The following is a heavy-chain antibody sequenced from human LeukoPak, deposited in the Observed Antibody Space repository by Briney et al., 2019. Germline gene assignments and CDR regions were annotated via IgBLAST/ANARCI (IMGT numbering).Heavy chain of an antibody. J-gene: IGHJ4*02. V-gene: IGHV3-48*03. CDR2: ISSSGSTI. CDR1: GFTFSSHE. CDR3: GVWSYNFDY. Sequence: GGSLRLSCATSGFTFSSHEMQWVRQAPGKGLEWVSYISSSGSTIYYADSVKGRFTISRDNAKNSLYLQMNSLRAEDTAVYYCGVWSYNFDYWGQGTLVTVSS. D-gene: IGHD3-10*01.